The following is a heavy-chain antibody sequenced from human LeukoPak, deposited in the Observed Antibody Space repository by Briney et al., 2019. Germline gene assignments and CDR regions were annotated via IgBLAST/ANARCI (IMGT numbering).Heavy chain of an antibody. CDR1: GYTLTDLS. Sequence: ASVKVSCKVSGYTLTDLSMHWVQQAPGKGLEWMGCFDPEDGETIYAQKFQGRVTMTEDTSTDTAYMELSSLRSEDTALYYCATDLLTSDGPDNYWGQGTLVTVSS. D-gene: IGHD1-14*01. J-gene: IGHJ4*02. CDR2: FDPEDGET. V-gene: IGHV1-24*01. CDR3: ATDLLTSDGPDNY.